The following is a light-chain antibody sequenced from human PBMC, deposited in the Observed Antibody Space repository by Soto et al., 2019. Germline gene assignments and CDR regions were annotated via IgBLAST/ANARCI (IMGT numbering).Light chain of an antibody. CDR1: QSVSSN. J-gene: IGKJ5*01. CDR3: QQYNNWPPIT. Sequence: IVMTQPPATLSVSPGERATLSCMASQSVSSNLAWYQQKPGQAPRLLIYGASTSATGIPARFSGSGSGTEFTLTISSLQSEDFAVYYCQQYNNWPPITFRQGTRLEIK. CDR2: GAS. V-gene: IGKV3-15*01.